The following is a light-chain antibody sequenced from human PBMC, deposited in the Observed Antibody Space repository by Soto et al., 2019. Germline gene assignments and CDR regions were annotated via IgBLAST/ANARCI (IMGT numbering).Light chain of an antibody. CDR1: SSDVGGYNY. V-gene: IGLV2-11*01. J-gene: IGLJ2*01. Sequence: QSALTQPRSVSGSPGQSVTISCTGTSSDVGGYNYVSWYQQHLGKAPKLMIYDVSKRPSGVPDRFSGSKSGNTASLTISGLQAEDEADYYCCSYAGSYTPKVVFGGGTKVTVL. CDR2: DVS. CDR3: CSYAGSYTPKVV.